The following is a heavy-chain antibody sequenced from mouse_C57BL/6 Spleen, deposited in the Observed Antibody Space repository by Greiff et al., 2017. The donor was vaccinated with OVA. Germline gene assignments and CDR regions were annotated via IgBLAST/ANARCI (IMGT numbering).Heavy chain of an antibody. D-gene: IGHD1-1*01. Sequence: EYTIHWVKQRSGQGLEWIGWFYPGSGSIKYNEKFKDKATLTADKSSSTVYMELSRLTSEDSAVYFCARPYYYGSSLWFAYWGQGTLVTVSA. CDR2: FYPGSGSI. V-gene: IGHV1-62-2*01. J-gene: IGHJ3*01. CDR1: EYT. CDR3: ARPYYYGSSLWFAY.